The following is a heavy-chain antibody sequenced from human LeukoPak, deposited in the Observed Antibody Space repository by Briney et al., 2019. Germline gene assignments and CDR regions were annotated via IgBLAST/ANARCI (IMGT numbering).Heavy chain of an antibody. CDR2: INHSGST. D-gene: IGHD3-16*02. CDR1: GFTFSDYY. J-gene: IGHJ4*02. V-gene: IGHV4-34*01. CDR3: ARGGYDYVWGSYRHDY. Sequence: GSLRLSCAASGFTFSDYYMSWIRQPPGKGLEWIGEINHSGSTNYNPSLKSRVTISVDTSKNQFSLKLSSVTAADTAVYYCARGGYDYVWGSYRHDYWGQGTLVTVSS.